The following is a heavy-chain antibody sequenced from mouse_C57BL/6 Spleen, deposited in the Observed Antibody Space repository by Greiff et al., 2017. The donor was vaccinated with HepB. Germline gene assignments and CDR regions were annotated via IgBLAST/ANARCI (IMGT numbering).Heavy chain of an antibody. J-gene: IGHJ3*01. Sequence: EVMLVESGGGLVKPGGSLKLSCAASGFTFSSYAMSWVRQTPEKGLEWVATISDGGSYTYYPDNVKGRFTISRDKAKNNLYLQMSHLKSEDTAMYYCAREGFAYWGQGTLVTVSA. CDR2: ISDGGSYT. CDR1: GFTFSSYA. V-gene: IGHV5-4*01. CDR3: AREGFAY.